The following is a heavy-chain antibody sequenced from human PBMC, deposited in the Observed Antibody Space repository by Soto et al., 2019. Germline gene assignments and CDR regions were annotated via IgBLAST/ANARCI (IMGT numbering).Heavy chain of an antibody. V-gene: IGHV1-18*04. Sequence: ASVKVSCKASGYTFTSYGISWVRQAPGQGLEWMGWISAYKGNTNYAQKLQGRVTVTTDTSTSTAYMALRSLRSDDTAVYYCARDGRVAAPTSDCYYGMDVWGQGTTVTVSS. CDR3: ARDGRVAAPTSDCYYGMDV. CDR1: GYTFTSYG. J-gene: IGHJ6*02. D-gene: IGHD6-6*01. CDR2: ISAYKGNT.